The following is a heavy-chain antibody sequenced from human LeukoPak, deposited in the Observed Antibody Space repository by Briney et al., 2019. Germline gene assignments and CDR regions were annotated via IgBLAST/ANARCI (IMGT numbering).Heavy chain of an antibody. CDR1: GGSISSYY. CDR2: IYYSGST. Sequence: SETLSLTCTVSGGSISSYYWSWIRQPPGKGLEWIGYIYYSGSTNYNPSLKSRVTIPVDTSKNQFSLKLSSVTAADTAVYYCARGNYRGFDHWGQGTLVTVSS. J-gene: IGHJ4*02. D-gene: IGHD1-7*01. CDR3: ARGNYRGFDH. V-gene: IGHV4-59*01.